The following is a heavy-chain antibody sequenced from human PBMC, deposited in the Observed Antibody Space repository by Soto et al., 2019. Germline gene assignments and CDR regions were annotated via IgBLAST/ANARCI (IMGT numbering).Heavy chain of an antibody. Sequence: QVQFVQSGAEVKKPGASVKVSCMTSGYSFIVYRIHWVRQAPGQRLEWMGWINAGNGDTKYSRKFQGRDTINGDTSASTAYMELSSLRSDDTAVYYCARDPGDYWGQGTLVIVSS. CDR2: INAGNGDT. J-gene: IGHJ4*02. CDR1: GYSFIVYR. CDR3: ARDPGDY. D-gene: IGHD3-10*01. V-gene: IGHV1-3*01.